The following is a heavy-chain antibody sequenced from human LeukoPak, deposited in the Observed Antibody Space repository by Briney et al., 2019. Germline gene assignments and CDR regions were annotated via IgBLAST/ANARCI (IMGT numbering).Heavy chain of an antibody. J-gene: IGHJ4*02. CDR1: GFTFSTYW. V-gene: IGHV3-7*01. CDR3: ARGSSGYDY. D-gene: IGHD6-19*01. CDR2: IKKDGSEK. Sequence: GGSLRLSCAASGFTFSTYWMSWVRQAPNKGLEWVADIKKDGSEKYYVDSVKGRFTISRDNAKNSLYLQMNSLRAEDTAVYYCARGSSGYDYWGQGTLVTVSS.